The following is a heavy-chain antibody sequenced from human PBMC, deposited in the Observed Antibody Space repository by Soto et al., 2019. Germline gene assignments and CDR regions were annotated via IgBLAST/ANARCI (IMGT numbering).Heavy chain of an antibody. Sequence: GASVKVSCKASGGTFSSYAISWVRQAPGQGLEWMGGIIPIFGTANYAQKFQGRVTITADESTSTAYMELSSLRSEDTAVYYCARMISIAVAGLYDYWGQGTLVTVSS. CDR2: IIPIFGTA. CDR1: GGTFSSYA. V-gene: IGHV1-69*13. D-gene: IGHD6-19*01. J-gene: IGHJ4*02. CDR3: ARMISIAVAGLYDY.